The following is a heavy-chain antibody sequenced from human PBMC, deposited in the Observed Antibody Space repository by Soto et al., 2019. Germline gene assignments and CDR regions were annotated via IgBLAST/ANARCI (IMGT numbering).Heavy chain of an antibody. J-gene: IGHJ4*02. Sequence: SETLSLTCSVSGGPVRTGSYHWSWIRQPPGKGLEWIGFIPNNGSPDYNPSLKSRVVVSIDRSKNQFSLKVNSVTAADTAVYFCARIGWGGDSWGQGTLVTVSS. D-gene: IGHD7-27*01. CDR3: ARIGWGGDS. CDR1: GGPVRTGSYH. CDR2: IPNNGSP. V-gene: IGHV4-61*01.